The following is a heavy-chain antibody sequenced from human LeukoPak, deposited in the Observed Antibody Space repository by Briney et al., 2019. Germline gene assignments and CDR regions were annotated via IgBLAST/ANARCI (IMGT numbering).Heavy chain of an antibody. D-gene: IGHD1-26*01. V-gene: IGHV3-23*01. CDR3: AKDPLSIVGATDFDY. CDR1: GFTFSSYA. J-gene: IGHJ4*02. CDR2: ISGSGGST. Sequence: QAGGSLRLSCAASGFTFSSYAMSWVRQAPGKGLEWVSAISGSGGSTYYADSVKGRFTISRDNSKDTLYLQMNGLRAEDTAVYYCAKDPLSIVGATDFDYWGQGTLVTVSS.